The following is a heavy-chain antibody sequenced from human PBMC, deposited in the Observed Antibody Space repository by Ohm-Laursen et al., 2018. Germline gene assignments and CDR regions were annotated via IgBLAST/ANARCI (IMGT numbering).Heavy chain of an antibody. CDR3: TRSRSSSWHHDAFDI. D-gene: IGHD6-13*01. V-gene: IGHV3-9*01. Sequence: SLRLSCAASGFTFSDYNMNWVRQGPGKGLEWVSGISWNSGIIGYADSVKGRFTISRGNAKNSLDLQMNSLTPEDTALYYCTRSRSSSWHHDAFDIWGQGTMVTVSS. CDR1: GFTFSDYN. CDR2: ISWNSGII. J-gene: IGHJ3*02.